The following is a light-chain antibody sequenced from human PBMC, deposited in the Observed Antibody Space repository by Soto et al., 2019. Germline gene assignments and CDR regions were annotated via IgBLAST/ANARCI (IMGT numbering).Light chain of an antibody. J-gene: IGKJ1*01. Sequence: EIVMTQSPATLSVSRGETATLSCRASQGVSSNLAWYQQKPGQAPRLLIYGTSTRATDIPARFSGSGSGTEFTLTISSLQSVDFAVYYCQQYNNFWTFGQGTKVEIK. CDR3: QQYNNFWT. V-gene: IGKV3-15*01. CDR2: GTS. CDR1: QGVSSN.